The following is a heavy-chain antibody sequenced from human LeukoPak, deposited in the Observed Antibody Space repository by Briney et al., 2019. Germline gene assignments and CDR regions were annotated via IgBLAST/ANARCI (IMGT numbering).Heavy chain of an antibody. CDR1: GFTFSAYT. CDR2: ISSNGAYI. CDR3: ASNYDFWSGTYYYYYYMDV. D-gene: IGHD3-3*01. Sequence: PGGSLRLSCAGSGFTFSAYTINWVRQAPGKGLEWVSSISSNGAYIYYADSLRGRFTISRDNAKNSLYLQMNSLRAEDAAVYYCASNYDFWSGTYYYYYYMDVWGKGTTVTVSS. V-gene: IGHV3-21*01. J-gene: IGHJ6*03.